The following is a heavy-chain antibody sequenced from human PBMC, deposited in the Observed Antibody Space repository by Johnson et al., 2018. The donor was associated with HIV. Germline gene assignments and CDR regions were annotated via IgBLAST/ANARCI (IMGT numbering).Heavy chain of an antibody. V-gene: IGHV3-15*01. CDR3: AKWEWGAGTDAFDI. J-gene: IGHJ3*02. Sequence: VQLVESGGGLVQPGGSLRLSCAASKFIFSSYAMSWVRQGPGKGLEWVGRIKSKTDGGTTDYAAPVTGRFTISRDNSKNTLYLQMNSLRAEDTAVYYCAKWEWGAGTDAFDIWGQGTMVTVSS. D-gene: IGHD3-16*01. CDR1: KFIFSSYA. CDR2: IKSKTDGGTT.